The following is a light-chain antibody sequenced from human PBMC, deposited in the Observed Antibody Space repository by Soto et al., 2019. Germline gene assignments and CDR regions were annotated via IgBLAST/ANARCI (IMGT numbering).Light chain of an antibody. J-gene: IGKJ4*01. CDR2: DAS. Sequence: EIVLTQSPATLSLSPGERATLSCRASQSVSSYLAWYQQKPGQAPRLLIYDASNRATGIPARFSGSGSGTDFTLTISSLEPEDFAVYYCQQYDNSAPLSFGGGTKV. CDR3: QQYDNSAPLS. CDR1: QSVSSY. V-gene: IGKV3-11*01.